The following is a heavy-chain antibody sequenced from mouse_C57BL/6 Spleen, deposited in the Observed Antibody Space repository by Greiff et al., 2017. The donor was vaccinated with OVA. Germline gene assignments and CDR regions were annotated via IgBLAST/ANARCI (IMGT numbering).Heavy chain of an antibody. Sequence: VQLQQPGTELVKPGASVTLSCKASGYTFTSYWLHWVKQRPGHGLEWIGNITPSHGGTNYNEKFKSKATLTVDKSSSTAYMQLSSLTSEDSAVYYWTTVVDFDVWGTGTTVTVSS. CDR1: GYTFTSYW. J-gene: IGHJ1*03. D-gene: IGHD1-1*01. CDR2: ITPSHGGT. CDR3: TTVVDFDV. V-gene: IGHV1-53*01.